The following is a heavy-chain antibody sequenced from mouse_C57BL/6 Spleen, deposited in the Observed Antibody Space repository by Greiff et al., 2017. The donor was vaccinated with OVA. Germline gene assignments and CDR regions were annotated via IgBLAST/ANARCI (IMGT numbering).Heavy chain of an antibody. D-gene: IGHD5-1*01. CDR3: AIPSYYYAMDY. Sequence: EVQLVESGGGLVKPGGSLKLSCAASGFTFSDYGMHWVRQAPEKGLEWVAYISSGSSTIYSADTVKGRFTISRDNAKNTLFLQMTSLRSEDTAMYYCAIPSYYYAMDYWGQGTSVTVSS. CDR2: ISSGSSTI. CDR1: GFTFSDYG. J-gene: IGHJ4*01. V-gene: IGHV5-17*01.